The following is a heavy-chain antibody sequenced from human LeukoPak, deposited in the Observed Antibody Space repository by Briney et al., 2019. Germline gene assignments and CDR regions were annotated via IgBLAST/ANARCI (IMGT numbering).Heavy chain of an antibody. CDR3: ARGKGDGSGYYYVMDV. J-gene: IGHJ6*02. Sequence: ASVKVSCKAPGYTFTGYYMHWVRQAPGQGLEWMGWINPNSGGTNFAQKFQGRVTMTRDTSISTAYMELGRLRSDDTALYYCARGKGDGSGYYYVMDVWGQGTTVTVSS. D-gene: IGHD3-10*01. CDR1: GYTFTGYY. CDR2: INPNSGGT. V-gene: IGHV1-2*02.